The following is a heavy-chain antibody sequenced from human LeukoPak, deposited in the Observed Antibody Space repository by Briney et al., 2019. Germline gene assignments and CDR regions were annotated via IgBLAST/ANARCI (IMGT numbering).Heavy chain of an antibody. V-gene: IGHV1-18*01. CDR3: ARDLGIAAPTD. D-gene: IGHD6-6*01. CDR1: GHTFTSYG. Sequence: ASVKVSCKASGHTFTSYGISWVRQAPGQGLEWMGWISAYNGNTNYAQKLQGRVTMTTDTSTSTACMELRSLRSDDTAVYYCARDLGIAAPTDWGQGTLVTVSS. J-gene: IGHJ4*02. CDR2: ISAYNGNT.